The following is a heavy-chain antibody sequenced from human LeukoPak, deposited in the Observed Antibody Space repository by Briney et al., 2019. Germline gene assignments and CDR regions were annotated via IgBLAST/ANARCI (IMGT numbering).Heavy chain of an antibody. V-gene: IGHV3-23*01. Sequence: PGGSLRLSCAASGFTFSSYAMSWVRQAPGKGLEWVSAISGSGGSTYYADSVKGRFTISRDNSKNTLYLQMNSLRAEDTAVYYCAKDRYSRQQLVVPFDYWGQGTLVTVSS. CDR2: ISGSGGST. CDR1: GFTFSSYA. J-gene: IGHJ4*02. D-gene: IGHD6-13*01. CDR3: AKDRYSRQQLVVPFDY.